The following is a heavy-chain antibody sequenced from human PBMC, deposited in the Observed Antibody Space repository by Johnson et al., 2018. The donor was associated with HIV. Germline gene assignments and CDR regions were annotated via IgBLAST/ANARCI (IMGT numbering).Heavy chain of an antibody. CDR3: ARDGGSSHVQGAFEI. J-gene: IGHJ3*02. Sequence: QVQLVESGGGLVKPGGSLRLSCAASGFTFSDYYMSWIRQAPGKGLEWVSYISSSGRTIYYADSVKGRFTSSRDNDKNSVFLQMNSLRSADTALYYCARDGGSSHVQGAFEIWGHGTMVTVSS. CDR2: ISSSGRTI. CDR1: GFTFSDYY. V-gene: IGHV3-11*01. D-gene: IGHD3-16*01.